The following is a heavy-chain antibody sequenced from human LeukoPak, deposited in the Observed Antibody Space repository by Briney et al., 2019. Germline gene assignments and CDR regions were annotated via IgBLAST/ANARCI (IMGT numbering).Heavy chain of an antibody. Sequence: ASVEVSCKVSGKTLTELSMYWVRQAPGKGLEWMVRFDPEDGETIYGQKFQGRITLTEDTSTDTAYMELSSLRSEDTAVYYCTTDPTYYPDSSGYLVYWGQGTLVTVSS. CDR3: TTDPTYYPDSSGYLVY. J-gene: IGHJ4*02. CDR1: GKTLTELS. V-gene: IGHV1-24*01. CDR2: FDPEDGET. D-gene: IGHD3-22*01.